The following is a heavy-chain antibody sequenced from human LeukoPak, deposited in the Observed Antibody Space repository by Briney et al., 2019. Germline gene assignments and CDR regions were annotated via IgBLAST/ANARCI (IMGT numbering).Heavy chain of an antibody. V-gene: IGHV4-39*01. CDR2: VYSSGST. CDR1: GGSINSNTYY. J-gene: IGHJ4*02. Sequence: PSETLSLTCAVSGGSINSNTYYWGWIRQPPGKGLEWIGSVYSSGSTYYNPSLKSRVAISVDTSKNQFSLRLSSVTAPDTAVYYCARRSRSGFFDYWGQGTPVTVSS. CDR3: ARRSRSGFFDY. D-gene: IGHD3-10*01.